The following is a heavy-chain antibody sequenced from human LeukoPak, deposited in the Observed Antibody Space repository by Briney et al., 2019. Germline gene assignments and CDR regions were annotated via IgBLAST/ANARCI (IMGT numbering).Heavy chain of an antibody. V-gene: IGHV3-23*01. Sequence: PGGSLRLSCVASGFTFSSYAMSWVRQAPGKGLEWVSAIGSGGKTYNADSVKGRFTISRDDSKNTVYLQVNSLRAEDTAVYNCAKEDGGSKWYLFDYWGRGTLVTVSS. CDR2: IGSGGKT. CDR1: GFTFSSYA. D-gene: IGHD6-13*01. J-gene: IGHJ4*02. CDR3: AKEDGGSKWYLFDY.